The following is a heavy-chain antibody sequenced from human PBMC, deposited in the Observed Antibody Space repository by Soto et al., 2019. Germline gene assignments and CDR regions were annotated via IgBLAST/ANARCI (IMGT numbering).Heavy chain of an antibody. CDR1: GGSVSSANYC. J-gene: IGHJ4*02. CDR2: IFYSGST. V-gene: IGHV4-61*01. CDR3: ARVRSLAAGGTFDY. D-gene: IGHD6-13*01. Sequence: KTSETLSLTRTVSGGSVSSANYCWSWIRQPPGKGLEWIGYIFYSGSTNYNPSLKSRVTISVDTSKNQFSLKLSSVTAADTAVYYSARVRSLAAGGTFDYWGQGTLVTVSS.